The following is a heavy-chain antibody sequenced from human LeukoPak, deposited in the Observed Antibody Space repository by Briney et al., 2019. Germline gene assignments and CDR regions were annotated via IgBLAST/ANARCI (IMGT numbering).Heavy chain of an antibody. D-gene: IGHD2-2*01. J-gene: IGHJ5*02. CDR2: IYSGGST. CDR1: GFTVSSNY. V-gene: IGHV3-53*01. CDR3: ARRYCSSTSCPNWFDP. Sequence: GGSLRLSCAASGFTVSSNYMSWVRQAPGKGLEWVSVIYSGGSTYYADSVKGRFTISRDNAKNSLYLQMNSLRAEDTALYHCARRYCSSTSCPNWFDPWGQGTLVTVSS.